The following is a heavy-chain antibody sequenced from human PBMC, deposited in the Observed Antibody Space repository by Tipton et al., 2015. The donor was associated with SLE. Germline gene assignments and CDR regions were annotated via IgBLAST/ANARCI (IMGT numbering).Heavy chain of an antibody. CDR3: VGSPITMIGYYYYMDV. Sequence: SLRLSCAASGFTFDDYAMHWVRQAPGKGLEWVSGISWNSAYIGYVDSVKGRFTISRDNAKNSLYLQMDSLRAEDTALYYCVGSPITMIGYYYYMDVWGKGTTVTVSS. V-gene: IGHV3-9*01. J-gene: IGHJ6*03. D-gene: IGHD3-22*01. CDR1: GFTFDDYA. CDR2: ISWNSAYI.